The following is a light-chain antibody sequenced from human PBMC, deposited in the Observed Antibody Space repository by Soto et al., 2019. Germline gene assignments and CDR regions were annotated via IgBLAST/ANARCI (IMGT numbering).Light chain of an antibody. CDR2: GAS. CDR1: QSVSTK. V-gene: IGKV3-15*01. Sequence: EIVMTQSPATLSVSPGERATLSCRASQSVSTKLAWYQQKPGQAPRVLIYGASTRATGIPARFSGSGSGTEFTLTVSRLQAEDFAVYYCQHYNDLPPTWTFGQGTRVEIK. J-gene: IGKJ1*01. CDR3: QHYNDLPPTWT.